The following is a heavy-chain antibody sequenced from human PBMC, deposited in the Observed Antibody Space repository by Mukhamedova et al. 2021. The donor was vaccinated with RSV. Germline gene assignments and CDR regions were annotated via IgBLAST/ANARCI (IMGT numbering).Heavy chain of an antibody. D-gene: IGHD4-17*01. CDR2: IKQDGREK. Sequence: MSWVRQAPGKGLEWVANIKQDGREKKYVDSVKGRFTISRDNTKNAVYLQMSSLGVEDTALYYCASPGPDYGDYGFQHWGQGSLV. J-gene: IGHJ1*01. CDR3: ASPGPDYGDYGFQH. V-gene: IGHV3-7*03.